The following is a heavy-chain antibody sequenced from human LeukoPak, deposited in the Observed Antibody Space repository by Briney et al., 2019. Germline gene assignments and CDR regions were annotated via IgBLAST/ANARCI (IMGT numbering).Heavy chain of an antibody. Sequence: GGSVTVSCKASGGTFNSHTLGWVRQAPGQGLEWMGGILPLLGSTNFAQTFQGKVSFTGDATTATGYMELTSLTSDDTAIYFCTRSEGNDAFDVWGQGTMLIVPS. D-gene: IGHD3-10*01. J-gene: IGHJ3*01. CDR1: GGTFNSHT. CDR3: TRSEGNDAFDV. V-gene: IGHV1-69*13. CDR2: ILPLLGST.